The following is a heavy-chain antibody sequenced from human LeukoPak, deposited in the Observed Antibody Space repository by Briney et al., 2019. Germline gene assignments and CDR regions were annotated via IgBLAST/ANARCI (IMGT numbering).Heavy chain of an antibody. CDR1: GYSFTSYW. CDR2: IYPGDSDT. CDR3: ARWTGDYYGSGEYYFDY. V-gene: IGHV5-51*01. D-gene: IGHD3-10*01. J-gene: IGHJ4*02. Sequence: GESLKISCKGSGYSFTSYWIGWVRQMPGKGLEWMGIIYPGDSDTRYSPSFQGQVTISADKSISTAYLQWSSLEASDTAMYYCARWTGDYYGSGEYYFDYWGQGTLVTVSS.